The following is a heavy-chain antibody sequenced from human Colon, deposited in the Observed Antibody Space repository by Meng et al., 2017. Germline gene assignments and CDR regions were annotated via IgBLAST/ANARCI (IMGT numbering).Heavy chain of an antibody. CDR2: IHPSGGT. D-gene: IGHD2-8*01. V-gene: IGHV4-4*02. CDR3: ARGGGCVNGVCGSLDY. CDR1: GGSMTTSTW. J-gene: IGHJ4*02. Sequence: LQGVGLVLAHPASSLSLTVAVSGGSMTTSTWGSGVRQPPGKGLEWIGEIHPSGGTNYNPSLKSRVTMSIDNSKRQFSLNLSSVTAADTAVYYCARGGGCVNGVCGSLDYWGQGTLVTVSS.